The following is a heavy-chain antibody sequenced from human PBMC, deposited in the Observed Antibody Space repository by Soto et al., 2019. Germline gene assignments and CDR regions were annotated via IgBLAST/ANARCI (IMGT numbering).Heavy chain of an antibody. D-gene: IGHD5-12*01. Sequence: EVQLLESGGGLVQPGGSLRLSCAASAFIFSSYAMSWVRQAPGKGLEWVSAISVSGDSADYADSVRGRLTISRDNSKNTLYLQMNSLRAEDTAVYYCAKYIVATTLPYFYYGMDVWGQGTTVTVSS. CDR2: ISVSGDSA. V-gene: IGHV3-23*01. CDR1: AFIFSSYA. J-gene: IGHJ6*02. CDR3: AKYIVATTLPYFYYGMDV.